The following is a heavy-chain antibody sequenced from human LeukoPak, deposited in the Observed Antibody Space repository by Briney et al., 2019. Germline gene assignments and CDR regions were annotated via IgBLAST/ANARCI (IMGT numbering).Heavy chain of an antibody. CDR1: GFTFSSYA. D-gene: IGHD3-10*01. CDR2: ISYDGSNK. Sequence: QTGGSLRLSCAASGFTFSSYAMHWVRQAPGKGLEWVAVISYDGSNKYYADSVKGRFTISRDNSKNTLYLQMNSLRAEDTAVYNCARDPGRWRLESPDYWGQGTLVTVSS. J-gene: IGHJ4*02. CDR3: ARDPGRWRLESPDY. V-gene: IGHV3-30-3*01.